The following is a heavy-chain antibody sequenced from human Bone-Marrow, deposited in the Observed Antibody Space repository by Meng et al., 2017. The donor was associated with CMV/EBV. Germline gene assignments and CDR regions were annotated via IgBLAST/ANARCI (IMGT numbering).Heavy chain of an antibody. J-gene: IGHJ6*02. CDR1: GGSISSSSYY. CDR3: ARDGRGYDFWSGYFYYYYYGMDV. Sequence: SETLSLTCTVSGGSISSSSYYWGWIRQPPGKGLEWIGSIYYSGSTYYNPSLKSRVTISVDTSKNQFSLKLSSVTAADTAVYYCARDGRGYDFWSGYFYYYYYGMDVWGQGTTVTVSS. V-gene: IGHV4-39*07. CDR2: IYYSGST. D-gene: IGHD3-3*01.